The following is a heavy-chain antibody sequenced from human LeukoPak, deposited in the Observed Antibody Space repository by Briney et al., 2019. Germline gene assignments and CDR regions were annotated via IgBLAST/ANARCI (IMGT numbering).Heavy chain of an antibody. Sequence: GGSLRLSCAASGFTFSTYYMTWVRQAPGRGLEWVAVIRPDGSEKYYVDSVMGRFTISRDNAKNSLYLQMNTLRAEDTALYYCARGLYSSSPWGQGTLVTVSS. D-gene: IGHD6-13*01. CDR2: IRPDGSEK. J-gene: IGHJ5*02. CDR1: GFTFSTYY. V-gene: IGHV3-7*01. CDR3: ARGLYSSSP.